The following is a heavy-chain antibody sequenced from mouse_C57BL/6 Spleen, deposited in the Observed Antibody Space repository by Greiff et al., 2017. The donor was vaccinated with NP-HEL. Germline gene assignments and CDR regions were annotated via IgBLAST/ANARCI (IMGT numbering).Heavy chain of an antibody. D-gene: IGHD1-1*01. CDR1: GYTFTSYW. CDR3: ASKGYGSSAWFAY. Sequence: VQLQQSGAELAKPGASVKLSCKASGYTFTSYWMHWVKQRPGQGLEWIGYINPSSGYTKYNQKFKDKATLTADKSSSTAYMQLSSLTYEDAAVYYCASKGYGSSAWFAYWGQGTLVTVSA. CDR2: INPSSGYT. V-gene: IGHV1-7*01. J-gene: IGHJ3*01.